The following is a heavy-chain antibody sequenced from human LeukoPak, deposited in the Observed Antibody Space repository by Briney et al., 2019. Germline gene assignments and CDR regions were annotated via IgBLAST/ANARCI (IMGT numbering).Heavy chain of an antibody. CDR3: ARGQLLWFGEPLQGWFDP. D-gene: IGHD3-10*01. CDR2: IYTSGST. J-gene: IGHJ5*02. Sequence: SETLSLTCTVSGGSISSGSYYWSWIRQPAGKGLEWIGRIYTSGSTNYNPSLKSRVTISVDTSKNQFSLKLSSVTAADTAVYYCARGQLLWFGEPLQGWFDPWGQGTLVTVSS. V-gene: IGHV4-61*02. CDR1: GGSISSGSYY.